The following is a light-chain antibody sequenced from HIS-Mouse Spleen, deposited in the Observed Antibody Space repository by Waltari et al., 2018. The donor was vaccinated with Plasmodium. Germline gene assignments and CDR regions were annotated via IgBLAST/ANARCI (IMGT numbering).Light chain of an antibody. CDR2: QDS. V-gene: IGLV3-1*01. CDR3: QAWDSSTVV. CDR1: KLGDKY. Sequence: SYELTQPPSVSVSPGQTASITCSGDKLGDKYACWYQQKPGQSPVLVIYQDSKRPSGIPERFAGSKAGNTATLTIGGTQAMEEADYYCQAWDSSTVVFGGGTKLTVL. J-gene: IGLJ2*01.